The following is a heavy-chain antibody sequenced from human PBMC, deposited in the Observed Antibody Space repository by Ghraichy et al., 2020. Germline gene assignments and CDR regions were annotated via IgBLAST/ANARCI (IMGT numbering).Heavy chain of an antibody. CDR3: AKDLSSGYLVYIDY. CDR1: GFTFTTYG. V-gene: IGHV3-30*18. CDR2: ISYDGSDK. D-gene: IGHD3-22*01. J-gene: IGHJ4*02. Sequence: GGSLRLSCAASGFTFTTYGMNWVRQAPGKGLEWVAVISYDGSDKYYADSVKGRFTISRDNSKNTLYLQMNSLKTEDTAVYYCAKDLSSGYLVYIDYGGTGAL.